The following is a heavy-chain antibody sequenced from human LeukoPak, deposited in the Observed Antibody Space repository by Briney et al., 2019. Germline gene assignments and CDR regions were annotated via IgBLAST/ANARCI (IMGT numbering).Heavy chain of an antibody. CDR3: ARRFNSSYHFDY. J-gene: IGHJ4*02. Sequence: SETLSLTCTVSGGSISSGSYYWSWIRQPAGKGLEWIGRIYTSGSTNYNPSLKSRVTISVDTSKNQFSLKLSSVTAADTAVYYCARRFNSSYHFDYWGQGTLVTVSS. CDR1: GGSISSGSYY. CDR2: IYTSGST. V-gene: IGHV4-61*02. D-gene: IGHD2/OR15-2a*01.